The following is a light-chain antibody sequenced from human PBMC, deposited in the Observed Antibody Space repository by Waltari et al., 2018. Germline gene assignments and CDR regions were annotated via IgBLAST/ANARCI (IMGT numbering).Light chain of an antibody. CDR2: SND. CDR3: AAWDNSLDAWV. J-gene: IGLJ3*02. V-gene: IGLV1-44*01. CDR1: SSNIGSDT. Sequence: QSVLTQPLSMSGTPGQGVTISCSGSSSNIGSDTVNWYQQLPGTAPKLLIYSNDQRPSGVPDRFSGSKSGTSASLAISGRQSDDEADYDCAAWDNSLDAWVFGGGTKLTVL.